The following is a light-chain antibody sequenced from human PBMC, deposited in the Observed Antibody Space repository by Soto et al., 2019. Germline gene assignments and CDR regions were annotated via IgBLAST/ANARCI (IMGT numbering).Light chain of an antibody. J-gene: IGLJ3*02. CDR1: SSDFNDDKY. CDR3: AAWDDSPNGPV. V-gene: IGLV2-14*01. CDR2: GVT. Sequence: QSALTQPASVSGSPGQSITMSCTGSSSDFNDDKYVSWYQQQPGKGPNLLLYGVTNRPSGVSNRFSGSKSGTSASLAISGLQSEDEADYYCAAWDDSPNGPVFGGGTKLTVL.